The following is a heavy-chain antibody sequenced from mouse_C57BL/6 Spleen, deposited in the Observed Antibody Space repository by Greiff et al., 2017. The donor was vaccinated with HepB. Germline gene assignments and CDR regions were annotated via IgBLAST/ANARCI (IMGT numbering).Heavy chain of an antibody. J-gene: IGHJ2*01. V-gene: IGHV14-4*01. D-gene: IGHD1-1*01. CDR1: GFNIKDDY. CDR2: IDPENGDT. Sequence: EVQLQQSGAELVRPGASVKLSCTASGFNIKDDYMHWVKQRPEQGLEWIGWIDPENGDTEYASKFQGKATITADPSSNTAYLQLSSLTSEDTAVYYCTSYYYGSSYVFFDYWGQSTTLTVSS. CDR3: TSYYYGSSYVFFDY.